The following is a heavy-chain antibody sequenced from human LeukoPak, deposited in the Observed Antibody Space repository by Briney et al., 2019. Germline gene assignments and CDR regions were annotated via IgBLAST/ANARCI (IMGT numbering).Heavy chain of an antibody. D-gene: IGHD6-19*01. CDR2: VNPNSGNT. J-gene: IGHJ5*02. V-gene: IGHV1-8*01. Sequence: ASVKVSCKASGYTFTTYDINWVRQATGQGLEWMGWVNPNSGNTGYAQKFQGRVTMTRNTSITTAYMELSSLRSEDTAVYYCARGRGSGHKENWFDPWGQGTLVTVSS. CDR1: GYTFTTYD. CDR3: ARGRGSGHKENWFDP.